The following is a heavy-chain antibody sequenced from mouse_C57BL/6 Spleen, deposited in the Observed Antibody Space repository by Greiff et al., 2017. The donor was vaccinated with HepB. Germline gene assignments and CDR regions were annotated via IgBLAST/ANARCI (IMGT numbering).Heavy chain of an antibody. V-gene: IGHV1-64*01. Sequence: QVQLKQPGAELVKPGASVKLSCKASGYTFTSYWMHWVKQRPGQGLEWIGMIHPNSGSTNYNEKFKSKATLTVDKSSSTAYMQLSSLTSEDSAVYYCAREERSWFAYWGQGTLVTVSA. CDR3: AREERSWFAY. J-gene: IGHJ3*01. CDR1: GYTFTSYW. CDR2: IHPNSGST.